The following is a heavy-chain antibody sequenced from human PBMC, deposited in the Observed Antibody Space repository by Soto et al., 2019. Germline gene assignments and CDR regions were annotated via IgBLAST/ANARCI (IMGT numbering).Heavy chain of an antibody. CDR3: ARLRGDCYNFDS. CDR2: IHYSGST. V-gene: IGHV4-59*01. D-gene: IGHD2-21*01. Sequence: PSETLSLTCTVSGDSISSYYCSWVRQPPGKGLECIGYIHYSGSTNYNPSLKSRVIISVDTSKNQFSLRLSSVTAADTAVYYCARLRGDCYNFDSWGQGTLVTVSS. J-gene: IGHJ4*02. CDR1: GDSISSYY.